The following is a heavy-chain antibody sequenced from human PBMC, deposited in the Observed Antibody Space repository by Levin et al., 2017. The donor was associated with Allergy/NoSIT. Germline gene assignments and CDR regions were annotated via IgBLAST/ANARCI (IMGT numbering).Heavy chain of an antibody. V-gene: IGHV3-23*01. D-gene: IGHD6-13*01. CDR2: ISGSGGST. CDR3: AKLTGGYSSSQHHDAFDI. J-gene: IGHJ3*02. Sequence: GGSLRLSCAASGFTFSSYAMSWVRQAPGKGLEWVSAISGSGGSTYYADSVKGRFTISRDNSKNTLYLQMNSLRAEDTAVYYCAKLTGGYSSSQHHDAFDIWGQGTMVTVSS. CDR1: GFTFSSYA.